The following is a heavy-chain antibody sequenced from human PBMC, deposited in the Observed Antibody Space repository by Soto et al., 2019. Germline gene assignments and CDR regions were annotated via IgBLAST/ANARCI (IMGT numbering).Heavy chain of an antibody. CDR3: ASFSPYYYDSSGYFLPPNFDY. V-gene: IGHV3-48*02. D-gene: IGHD3-22*01. Sequence: PGGSLRLSCAASGFTFSSYSMNWVRQAPGKGLEWVSYISSSSSTIYYADSVKGRFTISRDNAKNSLYLQMNSLRDEDTAVYYCASFSPYYYDSSGYFLPPNFDYWGQGTLVTVPQ. J-gene: IGHJ4*02. CDR2: ISSSSSTI. CDR1: GFTFSSYS.